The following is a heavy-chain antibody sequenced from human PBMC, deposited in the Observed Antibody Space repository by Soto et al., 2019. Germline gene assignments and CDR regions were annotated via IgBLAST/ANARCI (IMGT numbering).Heavy chain of an antibody. D-gene: IGHD6-6*01. CDR3: ARDWSIAAPFSGY. CDR2: IWYDGSNK. V-gene: IGHV3-33*01. CDR1: GFTFSSYG. J-gene: IGHJ4*02. Sequence: QPGGSLRLSCAASGFTFSSYGMHWVRQAPGKGLEWVAVIWYDGSNKYYADSVKGRFTISRDNSKNTLYLQMNSPRAEDTAVYYCARDWSIAAPFSGYWGQGTLVTVSS.